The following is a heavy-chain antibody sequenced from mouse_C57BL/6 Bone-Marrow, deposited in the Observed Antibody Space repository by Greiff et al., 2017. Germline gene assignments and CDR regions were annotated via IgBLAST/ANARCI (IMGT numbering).Heavy chain of an antibody. V-gene: IGHV5-6*01. D-gene: IGHD2-4*01. CDR2: ISSGGSYT. CDR3: ARRSYYDYDGAGY. CDR1: GFTFSSYG. J-gene: IGHJ2*01. Sequence: EVQRVESGGDLVKPGGSLKLSCAASGFTFSSYGMSWVRQTPDKRLEWVATISSGGSYTYYPDSVTGRFTISRDNAKNTLYLQMSSLKSEDTAMYYCARRSYYDYDGAGYWGQGTTLTVSS.